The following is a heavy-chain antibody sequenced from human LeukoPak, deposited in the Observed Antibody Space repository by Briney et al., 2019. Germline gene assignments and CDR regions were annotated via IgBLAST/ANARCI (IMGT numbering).Heavy chain of an antibody. Sequence: GGSLRLSCAASGFTFSSSAMNWVRQAPGKGLEWVSYISTGSSAIYYTDSVKGRFTISRDNAKNSLYLQMNSLRDEDTAVYYCARDVYFAFDIWGQGTMVSVSS. J-gene: IGHJ3*02. V-gene: IGHV3-48*02. CDR3: ARDVYFAFDI. D-gene: IGHD5/OR15-5a*01. CDR2: ISTGSSAI. CDR1: GFTFSSSA.